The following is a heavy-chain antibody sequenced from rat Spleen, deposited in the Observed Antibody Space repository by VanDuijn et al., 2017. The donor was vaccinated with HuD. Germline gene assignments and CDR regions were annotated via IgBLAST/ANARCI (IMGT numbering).Heavy chain of an antibody. D-gene: IGHD5-1*01. Sequence: EIQLQESGPGLVKPSQSLSLTCSVTGYTITSGYDWSWIRKFPGNKMEWMGYISYSGRTNYNPSLKSRIAITRDTSKNQFFLQLNSVTTEDTATYYCARSAQLGWYFDFWGPGTMVTVSS. V-gene: IGHV3-4*01. CDR2: ISYSGRT. CDR1: GYTITSGY. CDR3: ARSAQLGWYFDF. J-gene: IGHJ1*01.